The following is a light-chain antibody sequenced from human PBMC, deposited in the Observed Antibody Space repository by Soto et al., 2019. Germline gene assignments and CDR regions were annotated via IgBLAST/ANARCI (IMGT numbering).Light chain of an antibody. CDR2: DVT. J-gene: IGLJ2*01. CDR3: SSYTRDKTVL. Sequence: QSALTQPASVSGSPGQSITISCTGSSTDVGGYNYVSWHQQHPGKAPKLMIFDVTKRPSGVSNRFSGSKSGDTASLTISGLQAEDEADYYCSSYTRDKTVLFGRGTKLTVL. V-gene: IGLV2-14*03. CDR1: STDVGGYNY.